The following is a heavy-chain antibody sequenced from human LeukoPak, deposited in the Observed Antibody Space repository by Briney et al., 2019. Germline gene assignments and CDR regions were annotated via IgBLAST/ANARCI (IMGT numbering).Heavy chain of an antibody. CDR2: IKQDGSEK. CDR3: ARERGIEWELPPAFGI. J-gene: IGHJ3*02. V-gene: IGHV3-7*01. Sequence: GSLRLSCAASGFTFSSYWMSWVRQAPGKGLEWVANIKQDGSEKYYVDSVKGRFTISRDNAKNSLYLQMNSLRAEDTAVYYCARERGIEWELPPAFGIWGQGTMVTVSS. D-gene: IGHD1-26*01. CDR1: GFTFSSYW.